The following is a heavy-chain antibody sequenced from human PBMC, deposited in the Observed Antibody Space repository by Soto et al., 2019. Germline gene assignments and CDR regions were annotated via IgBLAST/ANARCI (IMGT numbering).Heavy chain of an antibody. V-gene: IGHV1-24*01. Sequence: ASVKVSCKVSGYTLTELSMHWVRQAPGKRLEWMGGFDPEDGETIYAQKFQGRVTMTEDTSTDTAYMELSSLRSEDTAVYYCATGYGSGSYSRDNYYYYYYMDVWGKGTTVTVSS. CDR2: FDPEDGET. CDR1: GYTLTELS. D-gene: IGHD3-10*01. J-gene: IGHJ6*03. CDR3: ATGYGSGSYSRDNYYYYYYMDV.